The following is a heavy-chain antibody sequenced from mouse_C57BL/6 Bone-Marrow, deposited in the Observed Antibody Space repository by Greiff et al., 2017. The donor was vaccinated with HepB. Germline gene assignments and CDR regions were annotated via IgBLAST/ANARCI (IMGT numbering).Heavy chain of an antibody. CDR2: IYPGSGST. CDR1: GYTFTSYW. CDR3: ARMNFGYSNYEGYYFDY. D-gene: IGHD2-5*01. Sequence: VQLQQPGAELVKPGASVKMSCKASGYTFTSYWITWVKQRPGQGLEWIGDIYPGSGSTNYNEKFKSKATLTVDTSSSTAYMQLSSLTSEDSAVYYCARMNFGYSNYEGYYFDYWGRGTALTV. V-gene: IGHV1-55*01. J-gene: IGHJ2*01.